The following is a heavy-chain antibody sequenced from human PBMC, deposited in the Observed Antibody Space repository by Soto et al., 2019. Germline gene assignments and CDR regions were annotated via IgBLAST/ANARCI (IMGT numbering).Heavy chain of an antibody. Sequence: GGSLRLSCAASGFTFTDTYMDWVRQATGKGLEWVGCARNKVNGYIIAYAASVEGRFIISRDDSKNSLYLQMNSLKTEDTAIYFCARLMGTSFDLWGQGTLVTVSS. CDR2: ARNKVNGYII. J-gene: IGHJ4*02. CDR3: ARLMGTSFDL. CDR1: GFTFTDTY. V-gene: IGHV3-72*01. D-gene: IGHD2-8*01.